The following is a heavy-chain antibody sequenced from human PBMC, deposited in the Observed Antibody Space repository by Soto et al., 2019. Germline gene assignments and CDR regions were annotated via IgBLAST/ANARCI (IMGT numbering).Heavy chain of an antibody. CDR3: ARGLSAGTFDY. D-gene: IGHD6-13*01. Sequence: SETLSLTCSVSGGSIGSSSYYFGWIRQPPGKGLEWIGSLYYTGTTYYNSSLKSRVTISADKSQNQFSLKLSSVTAADTAVFYCARGLSAGTFDYWGQGTLVTVSS. V-gene: IGHV4-39*01. J-gene: IGHJ4*02. CDR2: LYYTGTT. CDR1: GGSIGSSSYY.